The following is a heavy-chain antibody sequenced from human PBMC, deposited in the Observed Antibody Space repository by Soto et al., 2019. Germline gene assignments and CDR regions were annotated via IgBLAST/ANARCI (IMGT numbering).Heavy chain of an antibody. V-gene: IGHV5-51*01. J-gene: IGHJ4*02. D-gene: IGHD3-16*01. Sequence: GESLKISCKASGYIIKNYWIGWVRQMPGQGLEWMGIIFPDDSDTRYSPSFQGHVTISVDKSTSTAYVQWSSLKASDSAIYYCFRGGVTSRTFDYWGQGTLVTVSS. CDR1: GYIIKNYW. CDR3: FRGGVTSRTFDY. CDR2: IFPDDSDT.